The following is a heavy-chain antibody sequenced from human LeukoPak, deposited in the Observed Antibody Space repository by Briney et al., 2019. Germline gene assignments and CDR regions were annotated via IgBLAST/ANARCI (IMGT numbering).Heavy chain of an antibody. CDR1: GGSISSGGYY. CDR2: IYYSGST. D-gene: IGHD3-16*01. V-gene: IGHV4-31*03. J-gene: IGHJ4*02. Sequence: SETLSLTCTVSGGSISSGGYYWSWIRQHPGKGLEWIGYIYYSGSTYYNPSLKSRGTISEDTSKNQFSLKLSSVTAADTAVYYCASSGGGYDRFDHWGQGTLVTVSS. CDR3: ASSGGGYDRFDH.